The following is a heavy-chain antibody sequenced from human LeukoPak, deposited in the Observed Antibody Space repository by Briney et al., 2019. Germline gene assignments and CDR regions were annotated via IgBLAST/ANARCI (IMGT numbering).Heavy chain of an antibody. D-gene: IGHD5-12*01. CDR3: VPALAVSGFNYFDY. J-gene: IGHJ4*02. Sequence: PGGSLRLSCATSGFTVSSIYMSWVRQAPGKGLEWVSVIYGGGTTYYADSVKGRFTISRDNSKNTLFLQMNSLRAEDTAIYYCVPALAVSGFNYFDYWGQGTLVTVSS. V-gene: IGHV3-66*01. CDR1: GFTVSSIY. CDR2: IYGGGTT.